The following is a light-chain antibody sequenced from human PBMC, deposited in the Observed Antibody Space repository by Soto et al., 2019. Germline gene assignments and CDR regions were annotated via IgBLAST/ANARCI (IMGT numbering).Light chain of an antibody. J-gene: IGKJ4*01. CDR3: QQYISVSLLT. CDR2: RAS. V-gene: IGKV1-5*03. Sequence: DIQMTQSPSTLSASVGDRVTITCRASQSISNWLAWYQQKPGKAPKLLIYRASTLESGAPSRFSGSGSGTEFTLTISSLQPDDFSTYYCQQYISVSLLTFGGGTKVDIK. CDR1: QSISNW.